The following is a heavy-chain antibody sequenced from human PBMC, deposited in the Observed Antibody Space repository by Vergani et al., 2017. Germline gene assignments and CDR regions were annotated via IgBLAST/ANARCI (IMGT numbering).Heavy chain of an antibody. D-gene: IGHD3-22*01. CDR3: AGPQWTSAYYYGGFDY. Sequence: EVQLLESGGGLVPPGGSLRLSCAASGFTFSTYAMTWVRQAPGKGLEWVSNISSDGGSTYYADSVKGRFTISRDNSKNTLSLQMNSLTAEDTAIYYCAGPQWTSAYYYGGFDYWGQGILVTVSS. CDR1: GFTFSTYA. CDR2: ISSDGGST. J-gene: IGHJ4*02. V-gene: IGHV3-23*01.